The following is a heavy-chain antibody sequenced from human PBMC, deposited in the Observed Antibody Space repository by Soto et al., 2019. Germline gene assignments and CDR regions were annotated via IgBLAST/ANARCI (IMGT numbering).Heavy chain of an antibody. D-gene: IGHD3-16*02. Sequence: GGSLRLSCAASEFTFSNYWLHWVRQTPGKGLMWVSRINGDGSNTFYADSVKGRFTISRDNAKNTLYLQMNSLRAGDTALYYCARGYRWGMDVWGQGTTVTVSS. CDR2: INGDGSNT. CDR1: EFTFSNYW. J-gene: IGHJ6*02. CDR3: ARGYRWGMDV. V-gene: IGHV3-74*01.